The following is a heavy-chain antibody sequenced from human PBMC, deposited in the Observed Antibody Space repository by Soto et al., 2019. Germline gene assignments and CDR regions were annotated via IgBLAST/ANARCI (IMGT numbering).Heavy chain of an antibody. V-gene: IGHV4-34*01. CDR3: ARGGVYCSGGSCYRTEPFYYYYGMDV. CDR2: INHSGST. J-gene: IGHJ6*02. Sequence: ETLSLTCAVYGGSFSGYYWSWIRQPPGKGLEWVGEINHSGSTNYNPSLKSRVTISVDTSKNQFSLKLSSVTAADTAVYYCARGGVYCSGGSCYRTEPFYYYYGMDVWGQGTTVTVSS. CDR1: GGSFSGYY. D-gene: IGHD2-15*01.